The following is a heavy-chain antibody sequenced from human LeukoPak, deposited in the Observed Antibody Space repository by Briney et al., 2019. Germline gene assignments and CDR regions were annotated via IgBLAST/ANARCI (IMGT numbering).Heavy chain of an antibody. D-gene: IGHD5-18*01. Sequence: GGSLRLSCAASGFTFSSYAMHWVRQAPGKGLEWVAVISYDGSNKYYADSVKGRFTISRDNSKNTLYLQMNSLRAEDTAVYYCARDRVEEGIQLWFFDYWGQGTLVTVSS. J-gene: IGHJ4*02. CDR3: ARDRVEEGIQLWFFDY. CDR1: GFTFSSYA. V-gene: IGHV3-30-3*01. CDR2: ISYDGSNK.